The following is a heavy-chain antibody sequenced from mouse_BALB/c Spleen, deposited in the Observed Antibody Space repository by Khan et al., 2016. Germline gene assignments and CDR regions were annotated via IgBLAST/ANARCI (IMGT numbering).Heavy chain of an antibody. J-gene: IGHJ3*01. CDR2: IDPANGNT. CDR3: ARSPYDYDVGFAY. Sequence: VQLQQSGAELMKPGASVKLSCTASGFNIKDTYMHWVKQRPEQGLEWIGRIDPANGNTKYDPKFQGKATITADTSSNTAYLQLSSLTSEDTAVYYCARSPYDYDVGFAYWGQGTLVTVSA. CDR1: GFNIKDTY. V-gene: IGHV14-3*02. D-gene: IGHD2-4*01.